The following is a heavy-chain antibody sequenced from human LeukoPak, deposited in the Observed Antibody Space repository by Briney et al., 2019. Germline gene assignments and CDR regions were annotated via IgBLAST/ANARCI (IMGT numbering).Heavy chain of an antibody. D-gene: IGHD1-26*01. CDR2: MNPNSGNT. J-gene: IGHJ6*03. Sequence: GASVKVSCKASGYTFTSYDINWVRQAPGQGLEWMGWMNPNSGNTGYAQTFKGRVTITLNTSISTAYMELSSLKAEDTAVYFCARGYSGSFYYYYYMDVWGKGTTVTISS. CDR1: GYTFTSYD. V-gene: IGHV1-8*03. CDR3: ARGYSGSFYYYYYMDV.